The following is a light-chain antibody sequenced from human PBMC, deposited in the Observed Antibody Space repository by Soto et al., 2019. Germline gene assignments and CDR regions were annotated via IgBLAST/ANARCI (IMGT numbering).Light chain of an antibody. J-gene: IGLJ1*01. Sequence: QAVVTQEPSLTVSPGGTVTLTCAPSTGEVTSGYYPNWFQQKPGQAPRALIYNTRNKHSWTPARFSGSLLGGKAALTLSGAQPEDEAEYYCLLYYGGAYVFGAGTKVTVL. V-gene: IGLV7-43*01. CDR1: TGEVTSGYY. CDR3: LLYYGGAYV. CDR2: NTR.